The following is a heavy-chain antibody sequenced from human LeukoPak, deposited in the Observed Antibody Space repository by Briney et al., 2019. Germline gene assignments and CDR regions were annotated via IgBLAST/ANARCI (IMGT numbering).Heavy chain of an antibody. CDR1: GFTSRSYW. CDR3: ARGYCSGGSCYSGDAFDI. D-gene: IGHD2-15*01. CDR2: MNDDGTST. J-gene: IGHJ3*02. Sequence: GGFLRLSCAASGFTSRSYWMHWVRQAPGKGLVWVARMNDDGTSTSYADSVKGRFTISRDNAKNTLYLQMNSLRAEDTAVYYCARGYCSGGSCYSGDAFDIWGQGTMVTVSS. V-gene: IGHV3-74*01.